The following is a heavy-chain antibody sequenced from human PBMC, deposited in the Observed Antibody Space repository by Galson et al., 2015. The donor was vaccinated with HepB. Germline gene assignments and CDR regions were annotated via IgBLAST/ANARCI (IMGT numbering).Heavy chain of an antibody. J-gene: IGHJ3*02. CDR3: ARDKDDDDDYGAVLPDAFDI. D-gene: IGHD4-17*01. CDR2: ISSSSSTI. Sequence: SLRLSCAASGFTFSSYSMNWVRQAPGKGLEWVSYISSSSSTIYYADSVKGRFTISRDNAKNSLYLQMNSLRDEDTAVYYCARDKDDDDDYGAVLPDAFDIWGQGTMVTVSS. V-gene: IGHV3-48*02. CDR1: GFTFSSYS.